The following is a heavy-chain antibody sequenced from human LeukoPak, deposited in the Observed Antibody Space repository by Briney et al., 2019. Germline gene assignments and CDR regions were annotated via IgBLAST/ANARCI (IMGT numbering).Heavy chain of an antibody. D-gene: IGHD1-1*01. J-gene: IGHJ6*03. CDR2: IIPIFGTA. Sequence: SVKVSCKASGGTFSSYAISWVRRAPGQGLEWMGGIIPIFGTANYAQKFQGRVTITTGESTSTAYMELSSLRSEDPAVYYCARGGKTRGLGTTYYYFYMDVWGKGTTVTVSS. CDR3: ARGGKTRGLGTTYYYFYMDV. CDR1: GGTFSSYA. V-gene: IGHV1-69*05.